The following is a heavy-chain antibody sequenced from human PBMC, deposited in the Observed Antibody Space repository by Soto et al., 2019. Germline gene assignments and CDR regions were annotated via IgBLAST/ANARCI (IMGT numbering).Heavy chain of an antibody. J-gene: IGHJ3*02. CDR2: IYPGDSTT. CDR1: GYSFSNYW. Sequence: EVQLVQSGAEVKKPGESLKIPCKGSGYSFSNYWIGWVRQMPGKGLEWMGIIYPGDSTTRYNPSFQGQVTFSADKSISTAYLQSSSLKASDTAMYYCARRGYYGSGSYNSRNAFDIWGQGTMVTVSS. D-gene: IGHD3-10*01. V-gene: IGHV5-51*03. CDR3: ARRGYYGSGSYNSRNAFDI.